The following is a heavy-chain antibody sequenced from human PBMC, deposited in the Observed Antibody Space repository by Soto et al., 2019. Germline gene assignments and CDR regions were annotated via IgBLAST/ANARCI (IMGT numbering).Heavy chain of an antibody. CDR2: IYHSGST. CDR1: GGSIISGGDC. Sequence: SETLSLTCGVSGGSIISGGDCWSWIRQPPGKGLEWIGYIYHSGSTYYNPFLKSRVTISVDRSKNQFSLKLSSVTAADTAVYYCARVPYPWGQGTLVTVSS. CDR3: ARVPYP. J-gene: IGHJ5*02. V-gene: IGHV4-30-2*01.